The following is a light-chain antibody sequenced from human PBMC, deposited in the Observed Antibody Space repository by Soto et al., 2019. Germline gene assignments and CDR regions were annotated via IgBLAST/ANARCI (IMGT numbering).Light chain of an antibody. Sequence: AIRMTQSPSSLSASTGDRVTITCRASQGISSYLAWYQQKPGKAPKLLIYAASTLQSGVPSRFSGSGSGTDFTLTISCLQSEDFETYYWQQYYSYPPAFGQGNKVEIK. CDR2: AAS. CDR3: QQYYSYPPA. CDR1: QGISSY. V-gene: IGKV1-8*01. J-gene: IGKJ1*01.